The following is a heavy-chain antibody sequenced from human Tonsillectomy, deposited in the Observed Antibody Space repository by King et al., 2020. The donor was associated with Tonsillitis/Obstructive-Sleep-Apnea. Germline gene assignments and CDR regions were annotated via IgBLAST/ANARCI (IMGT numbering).Heavy chain of an antibody. CDR1: GFSLSISGVG. Sequence: ITLKESGPTLVKPTQTLTLTCTFSGFSLSISGVGVGWIRQPPGKALEWLALIYWDDDKRYSPSLKSRLTITKDTSKNQVVLTMTNMDPVDTATYYCAHSMLYGSGNWYFAYWGQGTLVTVSS. V-gene: IGHV2-5*02. J-gene: IGHJ4*02. D-gene: IGHD3-10*01. CDR3: AHSMLYGSGNWYFAY. CDR2: IYWDDDK.